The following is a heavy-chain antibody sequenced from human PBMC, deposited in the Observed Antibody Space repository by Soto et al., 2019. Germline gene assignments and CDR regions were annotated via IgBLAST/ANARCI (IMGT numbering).Heavy chain of an antibody. CDR2: INPNSCGT. D-gene: IGHD3-22*01. V-gene: IGHV1-2*02. CDR1: GYTFTGYY. Sequence: ASVKVPCKASGYTFTGYYMHWVRQAPGQGIEWMGWINPNSCGTNYLQKFQGRVTMTRHTSISTAYMELSRLRSDDTAVYYCARPKGGDYYDSSGYYNDYYFDYWGQGTRVTVST. J-gene: IGHJ4*02. CDR3: ARPKGGDYYDSSGYYNDYYFDY.